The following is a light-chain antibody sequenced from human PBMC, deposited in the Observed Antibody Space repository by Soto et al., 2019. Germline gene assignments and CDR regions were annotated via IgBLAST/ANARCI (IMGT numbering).Light chain of an antibody. J-gene: IGKJ4*01. CDR1: QSISSY. Sequence: DIPMTQSPSSLSASVGDRVTITCRASQSISSYLSWYQQKPGEAPKLLINVASTLQSGVPSRFSGSGSGTDFTLAISSLQPEDFATYYCQQSSSTPQTFGGGTRVEIK. V-gene: IGKV1-39*01. CDR3: QQSSSTPQT. CDR2: VAS.